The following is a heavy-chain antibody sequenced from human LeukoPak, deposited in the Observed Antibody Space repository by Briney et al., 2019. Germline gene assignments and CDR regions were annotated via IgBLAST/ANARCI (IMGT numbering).Heavy chain of an antibody. CDR3: ARDLSWGSYTS. Sequence: GGSLRLSCAASGFTFSSSAMSWVRQAPGKGLEWVSSISGSGSGGSTYYADSVKGRFTISRDNSKNTLYLQMNSLRAEDTAVYYCARDLSWGSYTSWGQGTLVTVSS. J-gene: IGHJ4*02. D-gene: IGHD3-16*01. CDR1: GFTFSSSA. CDR2: ISGSGSGGST. V-gene: IGHV3-23*01.